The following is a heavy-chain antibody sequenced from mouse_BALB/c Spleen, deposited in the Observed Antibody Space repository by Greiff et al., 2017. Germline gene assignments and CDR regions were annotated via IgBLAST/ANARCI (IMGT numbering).Heavy chain of an antibody. V-gene: IGHV1-31*01. D-gene: IGHD3-3*01. CDR1: GYSFTGYY. Sequence: VQLKESGPELVKPGASVKISCKASGYSFTGYYMHWVKQSHVKSLEWIGRINPYNGATSYNQNFKDKASLTVDKSSSTAYMELHSLTSEDSAVYYCAREGTHYFDYWGQGTTLTVSS. CDR3: AREGTHYFDY. J-gene: IGHJ2*01. CDR2: INPYNGAT.